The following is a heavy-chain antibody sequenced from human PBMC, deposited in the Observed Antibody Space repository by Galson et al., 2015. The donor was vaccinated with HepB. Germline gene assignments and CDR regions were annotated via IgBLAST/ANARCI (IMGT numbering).Heavy chain of an antibody. CDR2: IYPGDSDT. D-gene: IGHD3-16*01. CDR1: GYSFTSYW. CDR3: ARVGYYVWGSLYPQGWFDP. J-gene: IGHJ5*02. V-gene: IGHV5-51*01. Sequence: QSGAEVTKPGESLKISCKGSGYSFTSYWIGWVRQMPGKGLEWMGIIYPGDSDTRYSPSFQGQVTISADKSISTAYLQWSSLKASDTAMYYCARVGYYVWGSLYPQGWFDPWGQGTLVTVSS.